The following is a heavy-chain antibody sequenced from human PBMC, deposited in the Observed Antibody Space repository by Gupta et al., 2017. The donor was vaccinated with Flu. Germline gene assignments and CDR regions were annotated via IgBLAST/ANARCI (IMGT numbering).Heavy chain of an antibody. J-gene: IGHJ3*02. CDR2: ISSSGSTI. CDR3: ARAYKPTPNCRVLCDAFDI. Sequence: SWIRQAPGKGLEWVAYISSSGSTIYYADSVKGRFTISRDNAKNSLYLQMNSLRAEDTVVYYCARAYKPTPNCRVLCDAFDIWGQGTMVTVSS. D-gene: IGHD1-1*01. V-gene: IGHV3-11*01.